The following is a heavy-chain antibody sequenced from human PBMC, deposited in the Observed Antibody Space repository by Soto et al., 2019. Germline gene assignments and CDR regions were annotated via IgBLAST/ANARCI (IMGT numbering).Heavy chain of an antibody. V-gene: IGHV1-18*04. CDR2: ISAYNGNT. J-gene: IGHJ5*02. CDR3: ERENDAQTILEWLLPWFDA. CDR1: GYTFTSYG. D-gene: IGHD3-3*01. Sequence: ASVKVSCKASGYTFTSYGISWVRQAPGQGLEWMGWISAYNGNTNYAQKLRGRVTMTTDTSTSTAYMELRSLRSDDTAVYYCERENDAQTILEWLLPWFDAWGQGTLVTVSS.